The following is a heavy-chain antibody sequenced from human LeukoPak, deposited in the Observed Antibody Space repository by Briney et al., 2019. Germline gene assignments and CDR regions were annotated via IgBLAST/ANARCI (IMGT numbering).Heavy chain of an antibody. CDR2: IYTSGST. J-gene: IGHJ4*02. V-gene: IGHV4-61*02. CDR1: GGSISSGSYY. CDR3: AREYSYSNYYFDY. D-gene: IGHD4-11*01. Sequence: SQTLSLTCTVSGGSISSGSYYWSWIRPPAGKGLEWIGRIYTSGSTNYNPSLKSRVTISVDTSKNQFSLKLSSVTAADRAVYYCAREYSYSNYYFDYWGQGTLVTVSS.